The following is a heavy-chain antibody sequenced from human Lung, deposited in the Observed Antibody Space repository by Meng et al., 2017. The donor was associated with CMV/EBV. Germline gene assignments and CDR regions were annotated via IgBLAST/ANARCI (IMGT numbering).Heavy chain of an antibody. CDR2: ISSSSSYI. D-gene: IGHD6-6*01. J-gene: IGHJ6*04. V-gene: IGHV3-21*01. Sequence: GEXXRISCAASGFTFSSYSMNWVRQAPGKGLEWVSFISSSSSYIYYGDSVKGRFTISRDNAKNSLYLQMNSLRAEDTAVYYCARAPGAARSEYGMDVWGKGTXVTVSS. CDR3: ARAPGAARSEYGMDV. CDR1: GFTFSSYS.